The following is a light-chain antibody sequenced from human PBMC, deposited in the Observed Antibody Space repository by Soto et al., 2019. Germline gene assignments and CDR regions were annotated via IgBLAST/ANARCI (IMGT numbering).Light chain of an antibody. V-gene: IGKV3-11*01. CDR3: QQRGNWPIT. CDR1: QSVSNY. J-gene: IGKJ5*01. Sequence: ELVLTQSPATLSLSPGERATLSCRASQSVSNYLAWYQQKPGQAPRLLIYDASNRATGIPARFGGSASETDFTLTISSLEPEDFAVYYCQQRGNWPITFGQGTRLEIK. CDR2: DAS.